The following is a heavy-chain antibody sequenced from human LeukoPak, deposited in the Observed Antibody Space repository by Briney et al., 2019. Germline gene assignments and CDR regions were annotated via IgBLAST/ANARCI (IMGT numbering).Heavy chain of an antibody. J-gene: IGHJ5*02. D-gene: IGHD6-19*01. CDR1: GYTFTGYY. Sequence: ASVKVSCKASGYTFTGYYMHWVRQAPGQGLEWMGWINPNSGGTNYAQKFQGRVTMTRDTSISTAYMELSRLRSDDTAVYYCARGSVTGTASWFDPWGQGTLVTVSS. CDR3: ARGSVTGTASWFDP. V-gene: IGHV1-2*02. CDR2: INPNSGGT.